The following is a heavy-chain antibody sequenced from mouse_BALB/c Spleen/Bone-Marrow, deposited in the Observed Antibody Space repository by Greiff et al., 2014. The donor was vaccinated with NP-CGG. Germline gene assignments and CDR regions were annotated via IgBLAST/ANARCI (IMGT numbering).Heavy chain of an antibody. CDR3: ARDYGYPFAY. D-gene: IGHD1-2*01. J-gene: IGHJ3*01. Sequence: VQLQQPGPELVKPGASVKMSCKASGYTFTSYVMRWAKQKPGQGLEWIGYINPYNDGTKYNEKFKGKATLTSDKSSSTAYMELSSRTSEDSAVYYCARDYGYPFAYWGQGTLVTVSA. CDR2: INPYNDGT. V-gene: IGHV1-14*01. CDR1: GYTFTSYV.